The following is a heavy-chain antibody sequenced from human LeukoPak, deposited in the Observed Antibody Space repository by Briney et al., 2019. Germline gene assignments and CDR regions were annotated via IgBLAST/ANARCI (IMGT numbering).Heavy chain of an antibody. Sequence: GGSLRLSCAVSGFTFGNYGMHWVRQAPGKGLEWVAVISYDGSNKYYADSVKGRFTISRDNSKNTLYLQMNSLRAEDTAVYYCARDQNDLYYYGKDVWGQGTTVTVSS. CDR1: GFTFGNYG. CDR3: ARDQNDLYYYGKDV. D-gene: IGHD3-3*01. J-gene: IGHJ6*02. V-gene: IGHV3-30*03. CDR2: ISYDGSNK.